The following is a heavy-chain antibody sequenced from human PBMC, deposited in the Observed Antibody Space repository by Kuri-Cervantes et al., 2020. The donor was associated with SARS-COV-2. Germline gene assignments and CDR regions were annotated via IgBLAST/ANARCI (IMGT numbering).Heavy chain of an antibody. V-gene: IGHV3-23*01. CDR2: ISGSGGST. CDR3: ARDPVAGLLDY. Sequence: GESLKISCAASGFTFDDYTMHWVRQAPGKGLEWVSAISGSGGSTYYADSVKGRFTISRDNSKNTLYLQMNSLRAEDTAVYYCARDPVAGLLDYWGQGTLVTVSS. CDR1: GFTFDDYT. J-gene: IGHJ4*02. D-gene: IGHD6-19*01.